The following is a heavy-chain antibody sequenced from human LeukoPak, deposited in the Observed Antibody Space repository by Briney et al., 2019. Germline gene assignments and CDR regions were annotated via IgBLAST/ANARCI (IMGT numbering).Heavy chain of an antibody. D-gene: IGHD3-10*01. V-gene: IGHV3-23*01. CDR2: ISGSGGST. J-gene: IGHJ3*02. CDR3: AKGPRVGYYGSGSFDAFDI. CDR1: GFTFSSYG. Sequence: GGSLRLSCAASGFTFSSYGMSWVRQAPGKGLEWVSAISGSGGSTYYADSVKGRFTISRDNSKNTLYLQMNSLRAEDTAVYYCAKGPRVGYYGSGSFDAFDIWGQGTMVTVST.